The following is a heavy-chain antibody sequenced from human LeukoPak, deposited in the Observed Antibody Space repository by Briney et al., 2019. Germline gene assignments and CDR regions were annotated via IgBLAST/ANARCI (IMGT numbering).Heavy chain of an antibody. D-gene: IGHD3-22*01. CDR3: ARDGFYDSSGYYYNNWFDP. Sequence: SETLSLTCTVSGGSISSSSYYWGWIRQPPGKGLEWIGSIYHSGSTYYNPSLKSRVTISVDTSKNQFSLKLSSVTAADTAVYYCARDGFYDSSGYYYNNWFDPWGQGTLVTVSS. CDR1: GGSISSSSYY. CDR2: IYHSGST. V-gene: IGHV4-39*07. J-gene: IGHJ5*02.